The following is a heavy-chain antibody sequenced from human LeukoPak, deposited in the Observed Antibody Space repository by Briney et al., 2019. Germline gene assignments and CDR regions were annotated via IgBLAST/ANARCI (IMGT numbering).Heavy chain of an antibody. D-gene: IGHD4-17*01. J-gene: IGHJ4*02. CDR1: GFTFSDYS. CDR2: ILYDGTTQ. CDR3: ANSCTYGDSTIVTRGESDY. V-gene: IGHV3-30*18. Sequence: PGGSLRLSCAASGFTFSDYSMNWVRQAPGKGLEWVAVILYDGTTQYYADSVKGRFTISRDNSKNTLYLQMNSLRPEDTAVYYCANSCTYGDSTIVTRGESDYWGQGTLVTVSS.